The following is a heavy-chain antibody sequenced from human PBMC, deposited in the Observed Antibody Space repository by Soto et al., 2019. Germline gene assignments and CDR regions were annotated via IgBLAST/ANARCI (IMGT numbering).Heavy chain of an antibody. J-gene: IGHJ4*02. CDR1: GFTFSSYA. CDR3: ARTGGGNSGRHPLDY. V-gene: IGHV3-23*01. Sequence: EVQLLESGGGLVQPGGSLRLSCAASGFTFSSYAMSWVRQAPGKGLEWVSAISGSGGSTYYADSVKGRFTISRDNSKNTLYLQMNSLRAEDTAVYYCARTGGGNSGRHPLDYWGQGTLVTVSS. D-gene: IGHD2-21*02. CDR2: ISGSGGST.